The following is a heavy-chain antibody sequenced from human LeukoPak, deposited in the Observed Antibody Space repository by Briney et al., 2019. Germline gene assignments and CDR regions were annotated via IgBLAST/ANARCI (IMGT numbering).Heavy chain of an antibody. CDR2: ISGSGGST. D-gene: IGHD5-12*01. V-gene: IGHV3-23*01. J-gene: IGHJ4*02. Sequence: GGSLRLSCAASGFTFSSYAMSWVRQAPGKGLEWVSGISGSGGSTNYADSVKGRFTISRDNSENTLYLQMNSLRAEDTAVYYCAKGPGGWLRPNYFDYWGQGTLVTVSS. CDR3: AKGPGGWLRPNYFDY. CDR1: GFTFSSYA.